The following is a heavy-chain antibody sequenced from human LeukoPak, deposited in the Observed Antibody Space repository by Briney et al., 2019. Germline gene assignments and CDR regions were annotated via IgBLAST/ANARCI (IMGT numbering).Heavy chain of an antibody. D-gene: IGHD6-6*01. CDR2: IYHSGST. Sequence: SETLSLTCSVSGYSISSGYYWGWIRQPPGKGLEWIGSIYHSGSTYYNPSLKSRVTISVDTSKNQFSLKLISVTAADTAVYYCARGPIGYSSSSLYFDYWGQGTLVTVSS. J-gene: IGHJ4*02. V-gene: IGHV4-38-2*02. CDR1: GYSISSGYY. CDR3: ARGPIGYSSSSLYFDY.